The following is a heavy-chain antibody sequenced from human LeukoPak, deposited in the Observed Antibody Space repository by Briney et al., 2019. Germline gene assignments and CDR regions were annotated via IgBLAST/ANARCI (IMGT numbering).Heavy chain of an antibody. CDR1: GGSISSGGYY. J-gene: IGHJ3*02. V-gene: IGHV4-31*03. CDR2: IYYSGST. Sequence: SETLSLTCTVSGGSISSGGYYWSWIRQHPGKGLEWIGYIYYSGSTYYNPSLKSRVTISVDTSKNQFSLKLCSVTAADTAVYYCARALITMIVVPIGAFDIWGQGTMVTVSS. CDR3: ARALITMIVVPIGAFDI. D-gene: IGHD3-22*01.